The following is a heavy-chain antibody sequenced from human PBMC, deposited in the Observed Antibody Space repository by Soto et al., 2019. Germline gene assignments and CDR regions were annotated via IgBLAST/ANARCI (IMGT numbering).Heavy chain of an antibody. V-gene: IGHV1-18*01. Sequence: QGQLVQSRAELKKPGASVKVSCKASDYTFTRYGISWVRQAPGQGLEWMGWSSGYNGDTNYVQKCQGRVTMTIDTSTTTAYMELRSLTSDDTAVYYCAKNGQPPYAYDGMDVWGQGTTVTVSS. CDR1: DYTFTRYG. CDR3: AKNGQPPYAYDGMDV. CDR2: SSGYNGDT. D-gene: IGHD2-8*01. J-gene: IGHJ6*02.